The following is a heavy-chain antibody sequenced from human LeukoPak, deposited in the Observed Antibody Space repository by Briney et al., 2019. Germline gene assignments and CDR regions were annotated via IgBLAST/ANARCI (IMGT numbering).Heavy chain of an antibody. CDR3: CVMSLSGGVDYFDF. CDR1: GFSFSDHY. CDR2: NRNKANSYTT. V-gene: IGHV3-72*01. J-gene: IGHJ4*02. D-gene: IGHD3-16*01. Sequence: GGSLRLSCATSGFSFSDHYMDWVRQAPGKGLEWVGRNRNKANSYTTDYAASVKGRFTVSRDASKNSLYLQMNSLKTEDTAVYYCCVMSLSGGVDYFDFWGQGTLVTVSS.